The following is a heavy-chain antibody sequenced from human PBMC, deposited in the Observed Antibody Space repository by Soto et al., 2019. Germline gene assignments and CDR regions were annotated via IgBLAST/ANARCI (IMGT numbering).Heavy chain of an antibody. CDR3: AKRIGDYSNFYSLDY. CDR1: GFTFSSYG. Sequence: GGSLRLSCAASGFTFSSYGMHWVRQAPGKGLEWVAVISYDGSNKYYADSVKGRFTISRDNSKNTLYLQMNSLRAEDTAVYYCAKRIGDYSNFYSLDYWGQGTLVTVSS. D-gene: IGHD4-4*01. V-gene: IGHV3-30*18. J-gene: IGHJ4*02. CDR2: ISYDGSNK.